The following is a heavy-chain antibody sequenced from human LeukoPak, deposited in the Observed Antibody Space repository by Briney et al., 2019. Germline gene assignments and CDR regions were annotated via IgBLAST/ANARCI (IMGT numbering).Heavy chain of an antibody. CDR1: GFTFSSYA. D-gene: IGHD6-13*01. Sequence: GGSLRLSCVASGFTFSSYALNWVRQTPGKGLEWVSTISGSGASTYYADAVRGRFTISRDNSRNTLQLQMNSLRAEDTAVYYCAKDPEAAAEGWFDPWGQGTLVTVSS. CDR2: ISGSGAST. CDR3: AKDPEAAAEGWFDP. V-gene: IGHV3-23*01. J-gene: IGHJ5*02.